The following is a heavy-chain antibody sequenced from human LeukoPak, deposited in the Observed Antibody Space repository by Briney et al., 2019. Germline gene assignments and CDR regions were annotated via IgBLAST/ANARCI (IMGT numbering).Heavy chain of an antibody. CDR2: INPNSGGT. V-gene: IGHV1-2*02. Sequence: GASVKVSCKASGYTFTDYFMHWVRQAPGQGLEWMGWINPNSGGTKYAQKFQDRVTMTRDTSISTTYMELSRLRSDDTAMYYCARVRGSGSYFYYWGQGTLVTVSS. CDR1: GYTFTDYF. CDR3: ARVRGSGSYFYY. J-gene: IGHJ4*02. D-gene: IGHD3-10*01.